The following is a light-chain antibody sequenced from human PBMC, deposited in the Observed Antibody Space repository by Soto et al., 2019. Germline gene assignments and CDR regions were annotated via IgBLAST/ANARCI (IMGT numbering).Light chain of an antibody. V-gene: IGKV1-27*01. CDR1: QGISNY. CDR3: HKYNSL. J-gene: IGKJ1*01. Sequence: DIQMTQSPSSLSASVGDRVTITCRASQGISNYLAWYQQKPGKVPKLLIYAASTLQSGVPSRFSGSGSGTDFTLTISSLQPEDVATYYCHKYNSLFGQGTKVEIK. CDR2: AAS.